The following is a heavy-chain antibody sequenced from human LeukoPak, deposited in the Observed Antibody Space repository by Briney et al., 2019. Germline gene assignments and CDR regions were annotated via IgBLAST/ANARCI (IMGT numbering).Heavy chain of an antibody. Sequence: SETLSLTCTVSGGSINGYYWTWIREPPGKGLEWIGYIYYSGITNYNPSLKSRVTLSVHTSKNQFSLRLSSVTAADTAMYYCARRRLGDAFDVWGQGTMVAVCS. V-gene: IGHV4-59*08. CDR2: IYYSGIT. J-gene: IGHJ3*01. CDR3: ARRRLGDAFDV. D-gene: IGHD3-16*01. CDR1: GGSINGYY.